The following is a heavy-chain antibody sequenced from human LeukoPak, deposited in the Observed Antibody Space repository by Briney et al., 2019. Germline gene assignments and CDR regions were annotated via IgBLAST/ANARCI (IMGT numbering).Heavy chain of an antibody. CDR2: IWYDGSNK. CDR3: ARGEQLVLAFDI. J-gene: IGHJ3*02. V-gene: IGHV3-33*01. CDR1: GFTFGSYG. D-gene: IGHD6-13*01. Sequence: GRSLRLSCAASGFTFGSYGMHWVRQAPGKGLEWVAVIWYDGSNKYYADSVKGRFTISRDNSKNTLYLQMNSLRAEDTAVYYCARGEQLVLAFDIWGQGTMVTVSS.